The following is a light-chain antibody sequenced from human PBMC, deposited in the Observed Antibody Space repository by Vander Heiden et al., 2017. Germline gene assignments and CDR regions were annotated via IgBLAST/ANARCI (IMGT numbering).Light chain of an antibody. CDR3: KQYDNVPYT. J-gene: IGKJ2*01. V-gene: IGKV1-33*01. Sequence: DIQMPQSPSSLSASVGDRVTITCQASQEISHHLNWYQQQPGKAPKVLIYDASNLETGVPSRVSGSGSGAYFTFTISSLQHEDIGTYYCKQYDNVPYTFGQGTKLEIK. CDR1: QEISHH. CDR2: DAS.